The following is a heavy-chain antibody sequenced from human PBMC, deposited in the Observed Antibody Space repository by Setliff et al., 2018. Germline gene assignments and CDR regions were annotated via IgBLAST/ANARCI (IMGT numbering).Heavy chain of an antibody. CDR2: ISNSGIT. Sequence: SETLSLTCTVSNGSINDYFWTWIRQPPGKGLEWIGYISNSGITKYNPALKGRVSISLDTSNNQFSLRLSSVTAADTALHYCARDTRIGDYYYYYGMDVWGQGTTVTVSS. V-gene: IGHV4-59*01. CDR1: NGSINDYF. D-gene: IGHD2-15*01. J-gene: IGHJ6*02. CDR3: ARDTRIGDYYYYYGMDV.